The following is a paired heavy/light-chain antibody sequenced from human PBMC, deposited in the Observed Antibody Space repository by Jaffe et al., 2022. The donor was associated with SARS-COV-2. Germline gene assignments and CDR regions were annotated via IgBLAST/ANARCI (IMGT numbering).Light chain of an antibody. CDR1: SSNIGSNT. CDR3: AAWDDSLNYV. V-gene: IGLV1-44*01. Sequence: QSVLTQPPSASGTPGQRVTISCSGSSSNIGSNTVNWYQQLPGTAPKLLIYSNNQRPSGVPDRFSGSKSGTSASLAISGLQSEDEADYYCAAWDDSLNYVFGTGTKVTVL. CDR2: SNN. J-gene: IGLJ1*01.
Heavy chain of an antibody. CDR2: ISWNSGSI. V-gene: IGHV3-9*01. Sequence: EVQLVESGGGLVQPGRSLRLSCAASGFTFDDYAMHWVRQAPGKGLEWVSGISWNSGSIGYADSVKGRFTISRDNAKNSLYLQMNSLRAEDTALYYCAKGGEELLGSSWFHFDYWGQGTLVTVSS. J-gene: IGHJ4*02. CDR1: GFTFDDYA. D-gene: IGHD6-13*01. CDR3: AKGGEELLGSSWFHFDY.